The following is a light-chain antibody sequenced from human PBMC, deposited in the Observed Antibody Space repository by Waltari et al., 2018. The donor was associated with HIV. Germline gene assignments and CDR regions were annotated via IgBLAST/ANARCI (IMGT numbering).Light chain of an antibody. CDR2: KDG. Sequence: QSVLTQPPSVSGTLGQRVTMSCSGSSSNIGSQSVYWYQQFPRKAPKLLIFKDGQRPAGVPALFSGLKSGTSASLAVSGLRSEDEADYYCATWDDSLSVVIFGGGTNLTVL. CDR1: SSNIGSQS. V-gene: IGLV1-47*01. J-gene: IGLJ2*01. CDR3: ATWDDSLSVVI.